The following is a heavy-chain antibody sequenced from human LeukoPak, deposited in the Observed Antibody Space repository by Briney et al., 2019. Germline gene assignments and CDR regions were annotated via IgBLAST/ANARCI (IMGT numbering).Heavy chain of an antibody. D-gene: IGHD4-17*01. CDR3: AKDFAVTTSGSEYYYGMDV. CDR1: GFTFSSYG. V-gene: IGHV3-30*02. J-gene: IGHJ6*02. Sequence: QPGESLRLSCAASGFTFSSYGMHWVRQAPGKGLEWVVFIRFDGSNKYYADSVKGRFTISRDNSKNTLYLQMNSLRAEDTAVYYCAKDFAVTTSGSEYYYGMDVWGQGTTVTVSS. CDR2: IRFDGSNK.